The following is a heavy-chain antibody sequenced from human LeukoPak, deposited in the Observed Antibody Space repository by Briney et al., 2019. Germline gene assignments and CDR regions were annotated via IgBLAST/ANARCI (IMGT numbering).Heavy chain of an antibody. CDR3: ARRAPYYYDSSSGYNFDI. Sequence: SETLSLTCTVSGGSTSSSSYYWGWIRQPPGKGLEWIGSIYYSGSTYYNPSLKSRVTISVDTSKNQFSLKLSSVTAADTAVYYCARRAPYYYDSSSGYNFDIWGQGTMVTVSS. D-gene: IGHD3-22*01. CDR1: GGSTSSSSYY. J-gene: IGHJ3*02. V-gene: IGHV4-39*01. CDR2: IYYSGST.